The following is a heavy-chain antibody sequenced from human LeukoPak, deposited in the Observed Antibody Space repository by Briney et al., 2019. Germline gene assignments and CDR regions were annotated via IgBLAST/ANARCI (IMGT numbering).Heavy chain of an antibody. CDR3: ARDLGYCSNGVCSNYFDS. J-gene: IGHJ4*02. CDR2: IRYDGSNK. V-gene: IGHV3-30*02. CDR1: GFTFSSYG. Sequence: GGSLRLSCAASGFTFSSYGMHWVRQAPGKGLEWVAFIRYDGSNKYYADSVKGRFTISRDNSKNTLYLQMNSLRVEDTAVYYCARDLGYCSNGVCSNYFDSWGQGTLVTVSS. D-gene: IGHD2-8*01.